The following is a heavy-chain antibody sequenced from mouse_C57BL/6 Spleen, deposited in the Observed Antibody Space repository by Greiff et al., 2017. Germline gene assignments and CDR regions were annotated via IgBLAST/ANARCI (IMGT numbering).Heavy chain of an antibody. CDR2: INYDGSST. CDR1: GFTFSDYY. CDR3: ARGEAMDY. J-gene: IGHJ4*01. V-gene: IGHV5-16*01. Sequence: EVNVVESEGGLVQPGSSMKLSCTASGFTFSDYYMAWVRQVPEKGLEWVANINYDGSSTYYLDSLKSRFIISRDNAKNILYLQMSSLKSEDTATYYCARGEAMDYWGQGTSVTVSS.